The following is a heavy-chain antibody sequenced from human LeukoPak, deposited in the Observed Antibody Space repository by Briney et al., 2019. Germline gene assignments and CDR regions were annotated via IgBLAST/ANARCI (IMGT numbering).Heavy chain of an antibody. Sequence: GGSLRVSCAASGFTFSNYAMSWVRQAPGKGLEWVSTTSGSGGSTYYADSVKGRFTISRDNSKNTLYLQMNSLRAEDTAIYYCAKGEKSMVTIYFDYWGQGTLVTVSS. D-gene: IGHD4-17*01. CDR1: GFTFSNYA. V-gene: IGHV3-23*01. CDR3: AKGEKSMVTIYFDY. CDR2: TSGSGGST. J-gene: IGHJ4*02.